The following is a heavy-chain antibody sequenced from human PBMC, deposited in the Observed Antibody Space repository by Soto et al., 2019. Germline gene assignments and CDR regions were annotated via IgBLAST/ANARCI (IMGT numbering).Heavy chain of an antibody. CDR2: IKQDGGEK. Sequence: EVQLVESGGGLVQPGGSLRLSCAASGFTSGFTFSRYWMSWVRQAPGKGLEWVANIKQDGGEKYYVDSVKGRFTISRDNAKNSLYLQMNRLRDEDTDVYYCASGLIVGATRPMGLDYWVQGNMVTVSS. J-gene: IGHJ4*02. CDR3: ASGLIVGATRPMGLDY. D-gene: IGHD1-26*01. CDR1: GFTFSRYW. V-gene: IGHV3-7*01.